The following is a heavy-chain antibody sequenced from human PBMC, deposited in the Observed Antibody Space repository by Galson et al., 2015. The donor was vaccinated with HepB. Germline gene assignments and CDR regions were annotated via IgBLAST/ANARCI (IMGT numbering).Heavy chain of an antibody. CDR1: GFTFSSYG. V-gene: IGHV3-33*01. CDR2: IWYDGSNK. J-gene: IGHJ3*02. Sequence: SLRLSCAASGFTFSSYGMHWVRQAPGKGLEWVAVIWYDGSNKYYADSVKGRFTISRDNSKNTLYLQMNSLRAEDTAVYYCARVHRDYDFWSGYYASDAFDIWGQGTMVTVSS. CDR3: ARVHRDYDFWSGYYASDAFDI. D-gene: IGHD3-3*01.